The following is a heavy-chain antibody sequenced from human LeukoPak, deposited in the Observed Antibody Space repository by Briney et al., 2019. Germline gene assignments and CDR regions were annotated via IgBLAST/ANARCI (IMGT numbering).Heavy chain of an antibody. CDR2: IYSGGST. J-gene: IGHJ4*02. Sequence: GGSLRLSCAASGFTVSSNYMSWVRQAPGKGLEWVSVIYSGGSTYYADSVKGRFTISRDNSKNTLYLQMNSLRAEDTAVYYCARGLLNRVVVITVYFDYWGQGTLVTVSS. CDR3: ARGLLNRVVVITVYFDY. D-gene: IGHD3-22*01. CDR1: GFTVSSNY. V-gene: IGHV3-66*01.